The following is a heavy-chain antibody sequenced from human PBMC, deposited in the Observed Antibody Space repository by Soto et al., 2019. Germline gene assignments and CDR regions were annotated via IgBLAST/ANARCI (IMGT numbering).Heavy chain of an antibody. CDR3: ARDGPSLWFGELSHFDY. J-gene: IGHJ4*02. CDR1: GGSISSGGYY. V-gene: IGHV4-31*03. CDR2: IYYSGST. D-gene: IGHD3-10*01. Sequence: QVQLQESGPGLVKPSQTLSLTCTVSGGSISSGGYYWSWIRQHPGKGLEWIGYIYYSGSTYYNPSLKSRVTISVDTSKNQFSLKLSSVTAADTAVYYCARDGPSLWFGELSHFDYWGQGTLVTVSS.